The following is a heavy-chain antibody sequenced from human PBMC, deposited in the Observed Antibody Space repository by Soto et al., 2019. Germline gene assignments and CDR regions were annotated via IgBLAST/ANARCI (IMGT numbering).Heavy chain of an antibody. J-gene: IGHJ6*02. CDR2: IYYSGST. Sequence: NPSETLSLTCTVSGGSISSGDYYWSWIRQPPGKGLEWIGYIYYSGSTYYNPSLKSRVTISVDTSKNQFSLKLSSVTAADTAVYYCARGLPAATTWGSYYYYGMDVWGQGTTVTVSS. D-gene: IGHD2-2*01. V-gene: IGHV4-30-4*01. CDR1: GGSISSGDYY. CDR3: ARGLPAATTWGSYYYYGMDV.